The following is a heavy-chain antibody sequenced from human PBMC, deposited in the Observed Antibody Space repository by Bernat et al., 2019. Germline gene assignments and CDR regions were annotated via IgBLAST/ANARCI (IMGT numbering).Heavy chain of an antibody. CDR3: ARETRKSGTYPTDY. V-gene: IGHV4-59*01. Sequence: QVQLQESVPGLVKPSETLSLTCTVSGGSISSDFWSWLRQPPGKGLEWTGYISYSGSTNYNPSLKRRVSISIDTSKIQFSQTLRSVTAAETAVYYCARETRKSGTYPTDYWGQGALVTVSS. CDR2: ISYSGST. D-gene: IGHD3-10*01. J-gene: IGHJ4*02. CDR1: GGSISSDF.